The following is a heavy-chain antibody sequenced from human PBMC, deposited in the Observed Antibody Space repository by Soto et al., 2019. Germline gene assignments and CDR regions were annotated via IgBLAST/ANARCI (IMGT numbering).Heavy chain of an antibody. CDR2: ISAYTRNA. V-gene: IGHV1-18*01. CDR1: GYAFTTSG. D-gene: IGHD2-15*01. Sequence: QVQLVQSGAEVKKPGASVKVSCKVSGYAFTTSGISWVRQAPGQGLEWMGWISAYTRNANYAQKFQGRVTMTTDTSTSTAYMELRSLRSDDTAVYYCARWSLYYFEYWGKGTLVTVSS. CDR3: ARWSLYYFEY. J-gene: IGHJ4*02.